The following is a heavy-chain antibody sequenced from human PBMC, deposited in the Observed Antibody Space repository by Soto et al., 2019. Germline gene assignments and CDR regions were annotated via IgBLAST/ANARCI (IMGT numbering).Heavy chain of an antibody. V-gene: IGHV4-61*02. CDR3: VRDGTKNLRDWFDP. D-gene: IGHD1-1*01. CDR2: IYATGTT. CDR1: GGSISSGGYY. J-gene: IGHJ5*02. Sequence: SETLSLTCTVSGGSISSGGYYWSWIRKSAGKGLEWIGRIYATGTTDYNPSLKSRVMMSVDTSKKQFSLKLRSVTAADTAVYNCVRDGTKNLRDWFDPWGQGISVTVSS.